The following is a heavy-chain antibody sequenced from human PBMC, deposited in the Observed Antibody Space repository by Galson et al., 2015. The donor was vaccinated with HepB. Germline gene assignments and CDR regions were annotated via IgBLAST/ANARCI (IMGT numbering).Heavy chain of an antibody. V-gene: IGHV3-23*01. J-gene: IGHJ5*02. Sequence: SLRLSCAASGFTFNTYAMSWVRQTPGKGLEWVSVIDPSGNNKYYADSVKGRFTISRDNSKNTLFLQMNSLRAEDTAVYYCARDRGNNWQHWFDPWGQGTLVTVSS. CDR1: GFTFNTYA. CDR3: ARDRGNNWQHWFDP. D-gene: IGHD1-1*01. CDR2: IDPSGNNK.